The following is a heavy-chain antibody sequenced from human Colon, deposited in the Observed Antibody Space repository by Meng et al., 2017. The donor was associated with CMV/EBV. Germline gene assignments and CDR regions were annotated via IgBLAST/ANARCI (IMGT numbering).Heavy chain of an antibody. Sequence: ASVKVSCKTSGYTFTGFYLHWVRQAPGQGLEWMGWVNANSGVIEYAQKFQGRVTMTRDTSTNTAYMELSGLTVEDTAVYYCARGALGHCSDNDCRTAGDYWGQGTLVTVSS. D-gene: IGHD2-15*01. J-gene: IGHJ4*02. CDR3: ARGALGHCSDNDCRTAGDY. CDR1: GYTFTGFY. CDR2: VNANSGVI. V-gene: IGHV1-2*02.